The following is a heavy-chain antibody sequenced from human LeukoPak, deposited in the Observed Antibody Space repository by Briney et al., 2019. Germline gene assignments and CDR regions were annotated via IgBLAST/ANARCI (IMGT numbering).Heavy chain of an antibody. D-gene: IGHD6-13*01. V-gene: IGHV4-59*01. CDR3: AVAAAGRWFDP. J-gene: IGHJ5*02. Sequence: SETLSLTCTVSGGSISTYYWSWIRQPPGKGLEWIGYIYYTGSTSYNPSLKSRVTMSLDASKNQFSLELNSVTAADTAVYYCAVAAAGRWFDPWGQGTLVTVSS. CDR2: IYYTGST. CDR1: GGSISTYY.